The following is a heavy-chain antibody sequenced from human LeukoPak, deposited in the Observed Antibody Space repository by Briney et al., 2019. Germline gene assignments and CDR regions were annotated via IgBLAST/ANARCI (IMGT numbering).Heavy chain of an antibody. CDR1: GYTFTSYY. D-gene: IGHD3-9*01. CDR3: ARGGVLRYFDWTPDWYYYYMDV. J-gene: IGHJ6*03. Sequence: ASVKVSCKASGYTFTSYYMHWVRQAPGQGLEWMGIINPSGGSTSYAQKFQGRVTMTRDMSTSTVYMELSSLRSEDTAVYYCARGGVLRYFDWTPDWYYYYMDVWGKGTTVTISS. V-gene: IGHV1-46*01. CDR2: INPSGGST.